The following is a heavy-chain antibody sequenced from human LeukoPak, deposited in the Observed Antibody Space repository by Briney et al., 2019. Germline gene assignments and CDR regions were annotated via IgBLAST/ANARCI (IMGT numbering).Heavy chain of an antibody. V-gene: IGHV3-66*02. CDR3: ARDLISGYYSHYFDY. CDR1: GFTVSSNY. J-gene: IGHJ4*02. Sequence: GGSLRLSCAASGFTVSSNYMSWVRQAPGKGLEWVSVIYSGGSTYYADSVKGRFTISRDNSKNTLYLQMNSLRAEDTAVYYCARDLISGYYSHYFDYWGQGTLVTVSS. CDR2: IYSGGST. D-gene: IGHD3-22*01.